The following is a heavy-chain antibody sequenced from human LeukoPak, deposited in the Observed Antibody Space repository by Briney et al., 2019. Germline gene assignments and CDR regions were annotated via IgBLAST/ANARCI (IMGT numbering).Heavy chain of an antibody. D-gene: IGHD3-10*01. V-gene: IGHV1-69*05. CDR1: GGSFSSEA. Sequence: SVKVSCKAFGGSFSSEAISWVRQVPGQGLEWMGGIIPIFGTANYAQKFQGRVTITTDESTSTAYMELSSLRSEDTAVYYCAREKVVRGARWFDPWGQGTLVTVSS. J-gene: IGHJ5*02. CDR2: IIPIFGTA. CDR3: AREKVVRGARWFDP.